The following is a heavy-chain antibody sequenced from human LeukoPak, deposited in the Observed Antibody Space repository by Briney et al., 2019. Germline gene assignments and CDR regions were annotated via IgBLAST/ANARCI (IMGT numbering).Heavy chain of an antibody. V-gene: IGHV3-53*01. CDR2: TYSDVNT. CDR1: GFTVSSNY. CDR3: ARKNDLSNAAFDI. Sequence: PGGSLRLSCAASGFTVSSNYMSWVRQAPGKGLEWVSITYSDVNTNYADSVKGRFTISRNNSKNTLSLQMNSLRAEDTAVYYCARKNDLSNAAFDIWGQGTVVPVSS. J-gene: IGHJ3*02. D-gene: IGHD2/OR15-2a*01.